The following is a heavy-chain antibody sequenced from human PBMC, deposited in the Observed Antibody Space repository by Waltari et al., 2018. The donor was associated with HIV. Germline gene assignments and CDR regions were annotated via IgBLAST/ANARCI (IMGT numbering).Heavy chain of an antibody. CDR3: ARDWGSVVTAIELDY. Sequence: QVQLVQSGAEVKKPGASVQVSCKASGYPFTSYGTSWVRPAPGQWLEWMGWIRAYNCNTSYAQKLQGRVTMTTDTSTSTAYMELRSLRSDDTAVYYCARDWGSVVTAIELDYWGQGTLFTVSS. D-gene: IGHD2-21*02. V-gene: IGHV1-18*01. J-gene: IGHJ4*02. CDR1: GYPFTSYG. CDR2: IRAYNCNT.